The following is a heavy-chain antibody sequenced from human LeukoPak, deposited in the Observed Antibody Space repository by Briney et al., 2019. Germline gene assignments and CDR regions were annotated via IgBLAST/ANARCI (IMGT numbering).Heavy chain of an antibody. Sequence: TETLSLTCTVSGGSISSYYWSWIRQPPGKGLEWIGYIYSSGSTNYNPSLKSRVTISVDTSKNQFSLKLSSVTAADTAVYYCARGSTLIRGFDYWGQGTLVTVSS. CDR1: GGSISSYY. CDR3: ARGSTLIRGFDY. D-gene: IGHD3-10*01. CDR2: IYSSGST. V-gene: IGHV4-59*12. J-gene: IGHJ4*02.